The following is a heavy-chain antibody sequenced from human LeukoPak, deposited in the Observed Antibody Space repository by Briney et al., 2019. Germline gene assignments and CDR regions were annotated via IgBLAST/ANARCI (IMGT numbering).Heavy chain of an antibody. J-gene: IGHJ2*01. D-gene: IGHD2/OR15-2a*01. CDR3: AGGGREGGLEISFFFDL. CDR1: GGSISGSY. V-gene: IGHV4-59*01. Sequence: SETLSLTCTVSGGSISGSYWSWIRQPPGKGLEWIGYIFSGSTKINPSLKSRVTISVDTSKHLFSLKLSSVTAADTAVYYCAGGGREGGLEISFFFDLWGRGTLVTVSS. CDR2: IFSGST.